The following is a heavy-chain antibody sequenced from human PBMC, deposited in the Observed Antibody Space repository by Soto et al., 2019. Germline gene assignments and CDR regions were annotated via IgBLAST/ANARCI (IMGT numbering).Heavy chain of an antibody. CDR1: GGSISSYY. CDR2: IYYSGST. V-gene: IGHV4-59*01. D-gene: IGHD2-15*01. J-gene: IGHJ4*02. CDR3: ARYGAGYCSGGSCYGAIDY. Sequence: QVQLQESGPGLVKPSETLSLTCTVSGGSISSYYWSWIRQPPGKGLEWIGYIYYSGSTNYNPSLKSRVTISVDTSKNQFSLKLSSVTAADTAVYYCARYGAGYCSGGSCYGAIDYWCQGTLVTVSS.